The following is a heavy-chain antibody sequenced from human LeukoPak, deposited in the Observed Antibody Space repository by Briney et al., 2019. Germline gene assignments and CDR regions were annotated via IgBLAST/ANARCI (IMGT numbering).Heavy chain of an antibody. CDR2: IIPIFGTA. V-gene: IGHV1-69*13. D-gene: IGHD3-3*01. J-gene: IGHJ4*02. CDR3: ARVRNFWSGYYPYYFDY. Sequence: ASVKVSCKASGGTFSSYAISWVRQAPGQGLEWMGGIIPIFGTANHAQKFQGRVTITADESTSTAYMELSSLRSEDTAVYYCARVRNFWSGYYPYYFDYWGQGTLVTVSS. CDR1: GGTFSSYA.